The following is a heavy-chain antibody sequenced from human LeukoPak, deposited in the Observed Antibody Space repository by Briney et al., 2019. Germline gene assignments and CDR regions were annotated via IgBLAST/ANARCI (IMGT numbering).Heavy chain of an antibody. CDR1: GYSFTGYW. V-gene: IGHV5-51*01. CDR2: LYPGDSDT. CDR3: ARHSSTGIDY. Sequence: GESRKTSCKGSGYSFTGYWIGWVRQIPGKGREWMGILYPGDSDTRYSPSFQGQVTMSADESISTAYLQWATLKASDSAMYYCARHSSTGIDYWGQGTLVTVSS. J-gene: IGHJ4*02. D-gene: IGHD2-2*01.